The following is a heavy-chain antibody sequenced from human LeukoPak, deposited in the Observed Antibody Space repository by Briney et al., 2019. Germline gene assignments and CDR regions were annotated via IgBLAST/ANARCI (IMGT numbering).Heavy chain of an antibody. CDR3: ARGKYDFWSGYSPFDY. Sequence: GASVKVSCKASGYTFTSYYMHWVRQAPGQGLEWMGWISAYNGNTNYAQKLQGRVTMTTDTSTSTAYMELRSLRSDDTAVYYCARGKYDFWSGYSPFDYWGQGTLVTVSS. D-gene: IGHD3-3*01. CDR1: GYTFTSYY. CDR2: ISAYNGNT. V-gene: IGHV1-18*04. J-gene: IGHJ4*02.